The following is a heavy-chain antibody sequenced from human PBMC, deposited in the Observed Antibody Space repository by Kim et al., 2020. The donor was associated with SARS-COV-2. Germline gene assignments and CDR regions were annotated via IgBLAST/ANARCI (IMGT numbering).Heavy chain of an antibody. D-gene: IGHD2-21*01. V-gene: IGHV3-74*01. Sequence: GGSLRLSCAASGFSFSNYWMHWVRQAPGRGLEWVSRIKSDGSLTTDADSVKGRFSISRDNAKNTLYLHMNSLRVEDTAIYYCARLGMVSTAFDYWGQGTLVTVSS. J-gene: IGHJ4*02. CDR3: ARLGMVSTAFDY. CDR1: GFSFSNYW. CDR2: IKSDGSLT.